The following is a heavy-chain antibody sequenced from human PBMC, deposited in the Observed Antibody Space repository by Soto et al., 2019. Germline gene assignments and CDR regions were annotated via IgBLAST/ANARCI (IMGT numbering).Heavy chain of an antibody. CDR2: IYYSGST. CDR3: ARERPVNSSGWYSAFDI. CDR1: GGSISSYY. J-gene: IGHJ3*02. D-gene: IGHD6-19*01. Sequence: SETLSLTCTVSGGSISSYYWSWIRQPPGKGLEWIGYIYYSGSTNYNPSLKSRVTISVDTSKNRFSLKLSSVTAADTAVYYCARERPVNSSGWYSAFDIWGQGTMVTVSS. V-gene: IGHV4-59*01.